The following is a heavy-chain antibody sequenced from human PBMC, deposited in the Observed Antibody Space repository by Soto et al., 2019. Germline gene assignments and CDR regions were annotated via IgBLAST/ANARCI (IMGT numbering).Heavy chain of an antibody. D-gene: IGHD4-4*01. CDR2: IYHSGST. Sequence: QVQLQESGPGLVKPSGTLSLSCAVSSGSISSSNWWSWVRQPPGKGLEWIGEIYHSGSTNYNPSLKSRVTISVDKSNNQLSLKLSSVTAADTAVYYCARVPHEGYSKHFDYWGQGTLVTVSS. CDR1: SGSISSSNW. V-gene: IGHV4-4*02. J-gene: IGHJ4*02. CDR3: ARVPHEGYSKHFDY.